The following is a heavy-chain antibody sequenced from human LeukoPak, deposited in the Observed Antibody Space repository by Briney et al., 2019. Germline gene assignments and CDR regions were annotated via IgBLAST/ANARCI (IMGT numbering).Heavy chain of an antibody. CDR2: IYYSGST. D-gene: IGHD2-15*01. CDR1: GGSISSYY. J-gene: IGHJ3*02. CDR3: ARHEGIVVVVAATSHAFDI. V-gene: IGHV4-59*08. Sequence: SETLSLACTVSGGSISSYYWSWIRQPPGKGLEWIGYIYYSGSTNYNPSLKSRVTISVDTSKNQFSLKLSSVTAADTAVYYCARHEGIVVVVAATSHAFDIWGQGTMVTVSS.